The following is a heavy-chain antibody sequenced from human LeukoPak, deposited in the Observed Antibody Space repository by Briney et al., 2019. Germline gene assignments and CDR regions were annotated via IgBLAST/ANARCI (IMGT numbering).Heavy chain of an antibody. D-gene: IGHD3-22*01. CDR1: GYTFTTYW. Sequence: GESLTISCKGSGYTFTTYWIGWVRQMPGKGLEWMGIIYPGDSDTRYSPSFQGQVTISADNSISTAYLQWSSLKASDTAMYYCARHKKDYYDSSGTPDYWGQGTLVTVSS. J-gene: IGHJ4*02. CDR2: IYPGDSDT. V-gene: IGHV5-51*01. CDR3: ARHKKDYYDSSGTPDY.